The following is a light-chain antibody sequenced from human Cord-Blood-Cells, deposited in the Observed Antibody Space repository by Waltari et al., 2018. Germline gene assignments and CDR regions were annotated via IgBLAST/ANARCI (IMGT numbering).Light chain of an antibody. V-gene: IGLV2-23*01. CDR2: EGS. CDR3: CSYAGSSTYV. CDR1: SSDVGRYNL. Sequence: QSALTQPAPVSGSPGQSITISCTGTSSDVGRYNLVSWYQQHPGKAPNLMIYEGSKRPSGVSNRFSGSKSGNTASLTISGLQAEDEADYYCCSYAGSSTYVFGGGTKLTVL. J-gene: IGLJ3*02.